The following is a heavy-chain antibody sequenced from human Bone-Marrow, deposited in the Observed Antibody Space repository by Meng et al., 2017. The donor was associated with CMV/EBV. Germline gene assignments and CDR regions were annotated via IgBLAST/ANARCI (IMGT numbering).Heavy chain of an antibody. CDR1: GGTFSSYA. D-gene: IGHD2-2*01. V-gene: IGHV1-69*05. J-gene: IGHJ5*02. CDR3: ARDMCLRSTSCYPGWFDP. Sequence: SVKVSCKASGGTFSSYAISWVRQAPGQGLEWMGGIIPIFGTANYAQKFQGRVTITTDESTSTAYMELSSLRSEDTAVYYCARDMCLRSTSCYPGWFDPWGQGTLVT. CDR2: IIPIFGTA.